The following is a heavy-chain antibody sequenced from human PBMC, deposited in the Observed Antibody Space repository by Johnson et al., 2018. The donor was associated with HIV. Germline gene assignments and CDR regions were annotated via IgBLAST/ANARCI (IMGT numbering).Heavy chain of an antibody. CDR2: IKQDGSET. D-gene: IGHD5-12*01. CDR1: GFTFSSYW. CDR3: ARHQVVDDAFDI. V-gene: IGHV3-7*03. J-gene: IGHJ3*02. Sequence: VQLVESGGGLVQPGGSLRLSCAASGFTFSSYWMSWVRQAPGKGLEWLANIKQDGSETYYVDSVKGRFTISRDNAKNSLSLQMNSLRAEDTAVYYCARHQVVDDAFDIWGQGTMVTVSS.